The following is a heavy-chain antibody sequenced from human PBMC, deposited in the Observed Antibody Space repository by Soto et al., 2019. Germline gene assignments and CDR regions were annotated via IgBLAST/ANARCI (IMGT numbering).Heavy chain of an antibody. CDR2: INSDGSTT. D-gene: IGHD2-15*01. V-gene: IGHV3-74*01. J-gene: IGHJ4*02. Sequence: EVQLVESGGDLVQPGGSLRLSCAASGFTFGSYWMHWVRHAPGKGLVCVSRINSDGSTTNYGDSVKGRFTISRDNAKSTLYLQMNSLRAEDTAVYYCARAGWYRFDYWGQGTLLTVSS. CDR1: GFTFGSYW. CDR3: ARAGWYRFDY.